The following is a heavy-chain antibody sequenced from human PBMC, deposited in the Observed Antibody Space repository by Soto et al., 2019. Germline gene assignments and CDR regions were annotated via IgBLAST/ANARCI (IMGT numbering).Heavy chain of an antibody. V-gene: IGHV3-30*18. Sequence: QVPLVESGGGVVQPGRSLRLSCAASGFTFHDFGMHWVRQTPGKGLEWVAVISYDGRNKYYADLVKGRFTISRDNSQNTLYLQMNSLRPEDTAVYFCAKAGDITVRGGPPSDYWGQGTLVTVSS. CDR3: AKAGDITVRGGPPSDY. CDR2: ISYDGRNK. D-gene: IGHD3-10*01. J-gene: IGHJ4*02. CDR1: GFTFHDFG.